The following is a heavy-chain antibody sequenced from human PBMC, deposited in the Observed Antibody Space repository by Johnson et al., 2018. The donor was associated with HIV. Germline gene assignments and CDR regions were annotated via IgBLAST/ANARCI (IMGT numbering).Heavy chain of an antibody. CDR3: ARDARYYYDSRGDAFDI. Sequence: VQLVESGGGLVQPGGSLRLSCAASGITFSNAWMSWVRQAPGKGLEWVGRSRSKTDGGTTDYAAPVKGRFSISRDDSKNTLYLQMNSLRAEDTAVYYCARDARYYYDSRGDAFDIWGQGTMVTVSS. CDR2: SRSKTDGGTT. J-gene: IGHJ3*02. CDR1: GITFSNAW. D-gene: IGHD3-22*01. V-gene: IGHV3-15*01.